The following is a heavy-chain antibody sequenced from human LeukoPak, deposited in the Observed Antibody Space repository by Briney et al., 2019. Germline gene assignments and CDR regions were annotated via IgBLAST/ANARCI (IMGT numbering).Heavy chain of an antibody. Sequence: PSETLSLTCTVSGGSISSSSYYWGWIRQPPGKGLEWIGSIYYSGSTYYNPSLKSRVTISVDTSKNQFSLKLSSVTAADTAVYYCARHRPDIVATVYFDYWGQGTLVTVSS. CDR2: IYYSGST. D-gene: IGHD5-12*01. J-gene: IGHJ4*02. CDR1: GGSISSSSYY. V-gene: IGHV4-39*01. CDR3: ARHRPDIVATVYFDY.